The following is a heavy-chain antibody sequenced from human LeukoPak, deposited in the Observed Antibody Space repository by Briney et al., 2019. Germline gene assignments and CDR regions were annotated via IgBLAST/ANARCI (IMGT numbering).Heavy chain of an antibody. J-gene: IGHJ6*03. D-gene: IGHD3/OR15-3a*01. CDR3: ARLPEGGVGWTRAYYYYMDV. Sequence: SETLSLTCTVSGFSITSDYYWGWIRQPPGKGLEWIGSIYHSGSTFYNPSLKSRVTISLDTSKSQFSLRLTSVTAADTAVYFCARLPEGGVGWTRAYYYYMDVWGKGTTVTVSS. CDR2: IYHSGST. V-gene: IGHV4-38-2*02. CDR1: GFSITSDYY.